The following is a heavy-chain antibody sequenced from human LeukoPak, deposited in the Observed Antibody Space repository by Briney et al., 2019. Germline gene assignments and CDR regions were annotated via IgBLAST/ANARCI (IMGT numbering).Heavy chain of an antibody. J-gene: IGHJ4*02. CDR1: GESFSGYY. V-gene: IGHV4-34*01. Sequence: PSETLSLTWAVYGESFSGYYWSWIRQPPGKGLEWIGEINHSGSTNYNPSLKSRVTISVDTSKNQFSLKLSSVTAADTAVYYCARLNIAAAGTYDYWGQGILVTVSS. CDR2: INHSGST. CDR3: ARLNIAAAGTYDY. D-gene: IGHD6-13*01.